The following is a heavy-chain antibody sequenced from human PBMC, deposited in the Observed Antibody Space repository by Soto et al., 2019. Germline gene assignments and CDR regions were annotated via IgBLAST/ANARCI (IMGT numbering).Heavy chain of an antibody. D-gene: IGHD2-2*01. CDR3: ARAFCSSSSCDNWFDP. CDR2: ISTYNGNT. J-gene: IGHJ5*02. Sequence: ASVKVSCKASGYTFTTFGISWVRQAPGQGLEWVGWISTYNGNTNYAQKVQGRLTMTTDTSTSTAYMELRSLTSDDTAVYYCARAFCSSSSCDNWFDPWGQGTLVTVSS. V-gene: IGHV1-18*01. CDR1: GYTFTTFG.